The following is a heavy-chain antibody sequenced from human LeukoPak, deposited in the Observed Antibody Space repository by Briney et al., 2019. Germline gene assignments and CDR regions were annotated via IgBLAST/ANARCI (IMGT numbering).Heavy chain of an antibody. J-gene: IGHJ4*02. CDR3: AKDLPQYYDFWSGYYGGFDY. V-gene: IGHV3-43*02. Sequence: PGGSLRLSCAASGFTFEDYAMHWVRQAPGKGLEWVSLISGDSGNIYYADSVKGRFTISRDNSKNSLYLQMNSLRTEDTALYYCAKDLPQYYDFWSGYYGGFDYWGQGTLVTVSS. CDR1: GFTFEDYA. D-gene: IGHD3-3*01. CDR2: ISGDSGNI.